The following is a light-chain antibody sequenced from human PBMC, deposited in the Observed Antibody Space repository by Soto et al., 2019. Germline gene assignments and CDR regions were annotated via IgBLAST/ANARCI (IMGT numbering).Light chain of an antibody. CDR3: MQALQTPLT. CDR1: QSLLHSNGYNY. V-gene: IGKV2-28*01. Sequence: DIVMTQSPLSLPVTPGEPASISCRSSQSLLHSNGYNYLDWYLQKPGQSPQLLIDLGSNRASGGPDRFSGSGAGTDFTLKISRVEAEDVGVYYCMQALQTPLTFGQGTKVEIK. CDR2: LGS. J-gene: IGKJ1*01.